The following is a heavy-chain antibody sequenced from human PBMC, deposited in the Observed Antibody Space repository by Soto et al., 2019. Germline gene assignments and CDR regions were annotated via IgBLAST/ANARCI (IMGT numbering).Heavy chain of an antibody. J-gene: IGHJ4*02. V-gene: IGHV3-23*01. CDR1: GFTFSSHA. D-gene: IGHD6-13*01. CDR2: LSGSGGSI. Sequence: EVQLLESGGGLVQPGGSLRLSCTASGFTFSSHAMTWVRQAPGKGLEWVSGLSGSGGSIYYADSVKGRFTISRDNSMNTLYLQMKTLRAEDTAVYYCAKVSSSWYAGFFDLWGQGTLVTVSS. CDR3: AKVSSSWYAGFFDL.